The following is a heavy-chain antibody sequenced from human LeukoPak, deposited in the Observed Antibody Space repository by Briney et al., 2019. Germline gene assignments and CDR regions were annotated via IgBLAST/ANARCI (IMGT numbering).Heavy chain of an antibody. V-gene: IGHV3-9*01. J-gene: IGHJ4*02. CDR1: GFTFDDYA. Sequence: PGRSLRLSCAASGFTFDDYAMHWVRQAPGKGLEWVSGISWNSGSIGYADSVKGRFTISRDNAKNSLYLQMNSLRAEDTALYYCAKIQVGEGLATVTLDYWGQGTLVTVSS. CDR2: ISWNSGSI. D-gene: IGHD4-11*01. CDR3: AKIQVGEGLATVTLDY.